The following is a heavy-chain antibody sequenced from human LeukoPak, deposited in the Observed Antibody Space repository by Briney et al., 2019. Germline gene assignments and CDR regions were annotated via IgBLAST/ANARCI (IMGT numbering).Heavy chain of an antibody. Sequence: ASVKVSCKASGYTFTSYYMHWVRQAPGQGLEWMGIINPSGGSTSYAQKFQGRVTMTRDMSTSTVYMELSSLRSEDTAVYYCASSITEVVPAAIPDYWGQGTLVTVSS. V-gene: IGHV1-46*01. CDR1: GYTFTSYY. CDR3: ASSITEVVPAAIPDY. J-gene: IGHJ4*02. CDR2: INPSGGST. D-gene: IGHD2-2*02.